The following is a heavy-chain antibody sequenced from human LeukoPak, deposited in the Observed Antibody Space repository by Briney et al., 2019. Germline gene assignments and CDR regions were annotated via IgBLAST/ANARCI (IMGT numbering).Heavy chain of an antibody. CDR2: INPNSGGT. D-gene: IGHD3-22*01. J-gene: IGHJ3*02. V-gene: IGHV1-2*02. Sequence: ASVKVSCKASGYTFTGYGISWVRQAPGQGLEWMGWINPNSGGTNYAQKFQGRVTMTRDTSISTAYMELSRLRSDDTAVYYCARADYYDSSGYQRGGLYAFDIWGQGTMVTVSS. CDR3: ARADYYDSSGYQRGGLYAFDI. CDR1: GYTFTGYG.